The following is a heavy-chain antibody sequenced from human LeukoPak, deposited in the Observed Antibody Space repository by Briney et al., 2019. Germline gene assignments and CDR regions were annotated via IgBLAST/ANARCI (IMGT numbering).Heavy chain of an antibody. CDR2: INPNSGGT. D-gene: IGHD6-13*01. J-gene: IGHJ4*02. V-gene: IGHV1-2*02. Sequence: ASVKVSCKASGYTFTGYHMHWVRQAPGQGPEWVGWINPNSGGTNYAQKLQGRVTMTRDTSISTAYMELSSLRSDDTAVYYCARDSLGSWYDGTFDYWGQGTLVTVSS. CDR3: ARDSLGSWYDGTFDY. CDR1: GYTFTGYH.